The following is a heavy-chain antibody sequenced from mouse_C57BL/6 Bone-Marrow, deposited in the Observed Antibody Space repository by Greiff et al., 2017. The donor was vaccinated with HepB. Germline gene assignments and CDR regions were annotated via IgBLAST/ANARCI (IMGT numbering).Heavy chain of an antibody. D-gene: IGHD1-1*01. CDR2: IYPGDGDT. Sequence: QVQLQQSGAELVKPGASVKISCKASGYAFSSYWMNWVKQRPGKGLEWIGQIYPGDGDTNYNGKFKGKATLTADKSSSTAYMELRRLTSEYSAVYYCTREGNYYGSSREALFDYWGQGTTLTVSS. J-gene: IGHJ2*01. CDR3: TREGNYYGSSREALFDY. V-gene: IGHV1-80*01. CDR1: GYAFSSYW.